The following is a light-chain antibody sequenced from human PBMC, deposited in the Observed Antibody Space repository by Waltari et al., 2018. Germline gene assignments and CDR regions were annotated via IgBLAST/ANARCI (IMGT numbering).Light chain of an antibody. CDR3: QAWVSSSVLFV. J-gene: IGLJ1*01. V-gene: IGLV3-1*01. CDR1: KLGGKF. CDR2: QDT. Sequence: SYELTQPPSLSVSPGQTANNHRPGSKLGGKFVSWYQHKAGQSPVLVIYQDTKRPSGIPERFSGSNSGNTAALTISGTQTVDEGDYYCQAWVSSSVLFVFGPGTKVTVL.